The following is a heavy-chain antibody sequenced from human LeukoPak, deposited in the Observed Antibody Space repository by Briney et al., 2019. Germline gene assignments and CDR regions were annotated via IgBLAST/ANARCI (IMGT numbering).Heavy chain of an antibody. CDR1: GFTVSSNY. J-gene: IGHJ4*02. V-gene: IGHV3-66*01. CDR3: ARGPLFFDY. CDR2: IYSGGST. Sequence: GGSLRPSCAASGFTVSSNYMSWVRQAPGKGLEWVSVIYSGGSTYYADSVKGRFTISRDNSKNTLYLQMNSLRAEDTAVYYCARGPLFFDYWGQGTLVTVSS.